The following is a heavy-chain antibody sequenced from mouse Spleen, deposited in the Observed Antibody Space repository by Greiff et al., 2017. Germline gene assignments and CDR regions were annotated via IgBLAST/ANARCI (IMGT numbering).Heavy chain of an antibody. Sequence: EVQLQQSGAELVRPGASVKLSCTASGFNIKDDYMHWVKQRPEQGLEWIGWIDPENGDTEYASKFQGKATITADTSSNTAYLQLSSLTSEDTAVYYCTRGTTVVAHWYFDVWGAGTTVTVSS. CDR2: IDPENGDT. CDR3: TRGTTVVAHWYFDV. J-gene: IGHJ1*01. V-gene: IGHV14-4*01. D-gene: IGHD1-1*01. CDR1: GFNIKDDY.